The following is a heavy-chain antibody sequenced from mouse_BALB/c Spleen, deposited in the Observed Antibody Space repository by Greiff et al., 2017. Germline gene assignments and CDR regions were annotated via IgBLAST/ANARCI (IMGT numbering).Heavy chain of an antibody. CDR1: GYTFTSYW. CDR3: ARRGDYRYEDAMDY. J-gene: IGHJ4*01. V-gene: IGHV1-7*01. Sequence: VQLQQSGAELAKPGASVKMSCKASGYTFTSYWMHWVTQRPGQGLEWIGYINPSTGYTEYNQKFKDKATLTADKSSSTAYMQLSSLTSEDSAVYDCARRGDYRYEDAMDYWGQGTSVTVSA. CDR2: INPSTGYT. D-gene: IGHD2-14*01.